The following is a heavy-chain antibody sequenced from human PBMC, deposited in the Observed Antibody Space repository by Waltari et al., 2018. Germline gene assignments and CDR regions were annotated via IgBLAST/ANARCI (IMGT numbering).Heavy chain of an antibody. CDR1: GASLPTYY. V-gene: IGHV4-59*01. CDR2: IHDSGDT. J-gene: IGHJ6*02. Sequence: QVQLQESGPGLMTPSETLSLSCTVSGASLPTYYWSWIRQPPGKGLEYIGYIHDSGDTNYSPSLRSRVSMSMDTSKNQFSLKVSSVTAADSAVYYCARVHGSESPLSWGTDVWGQGTAVTVSS. CDR3: ARVHGSESPLSWGTDV.